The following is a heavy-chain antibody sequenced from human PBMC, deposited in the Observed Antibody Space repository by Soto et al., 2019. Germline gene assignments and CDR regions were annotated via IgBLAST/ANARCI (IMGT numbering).Heavy chain of an antibody. CDR1: GFTFSSYA. CDR2: ISGSGVST. CDR3: EKDVGGAASITIHFDT. D-gene: IGHD1-26*01. V-gene: IGHV3-23*01. Sequence: EVQLLESGGGLVQPGGSLRLSCATSGFTFSSYAMTWVRQAPGQGLEWDSAISGSGVSTDYEDSVEGRFTISRDNSKKKMFMQMISLRVEATAVYYCEKDVGGAASITIHFDTWGQVTLVTDSS. J-gene: IGHJ5*02.